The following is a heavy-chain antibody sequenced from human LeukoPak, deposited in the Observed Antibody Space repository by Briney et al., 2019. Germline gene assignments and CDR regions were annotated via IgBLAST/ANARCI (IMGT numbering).Heavy chain of an antibody. CDR1: GGSISSGGYY. CDR2: IYYSGST. V-gene: IGHV4-31*03. D-gene: IGHD2-21*02. Sequence: SETLSLTCTVSGGSISSGGYYWSWIRQHPGKGLEWIGYIYYSGSTYYNPSLKSRVTISVDTSKNQFPLKLSSVTAADTAVYYCARVRYCGGDCYSGTHGPIDYWGQGTLVTVSS. J-gene: IGHJ4*02. CDR3: ARVRYCGGDCYSGTHGPIDY.